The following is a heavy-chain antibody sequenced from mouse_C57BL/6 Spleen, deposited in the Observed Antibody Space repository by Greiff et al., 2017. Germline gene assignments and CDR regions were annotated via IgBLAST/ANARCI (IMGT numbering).Heavy chain of an antibody. CDR3: AREGREAY. D-gene: IGHD3-3*01. CDR2: ISYDGSN. Sequence: EVKLMESGPGLVKPSQSLSLSCSVTGYSITSGYYWNWIRQFPGNKLEWMGYISYDGSNNYNPSLKNRISITRDTSKNQFFLKLNSVTTEDTATCYCAREGREAYWGQGTLVTVSA. J-gene: IGHJ3*01. V-gene: IGHV3-6*01. CDR1: GYSITSGYY.